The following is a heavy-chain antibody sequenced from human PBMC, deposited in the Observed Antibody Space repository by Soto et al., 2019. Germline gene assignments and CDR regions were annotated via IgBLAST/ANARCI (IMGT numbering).Heavy chain of an antibody. V-gene: IGHV1-18*01. CDR1: GYTFTSYV. CDR3: ARILGIVVVVAATELDY. J-gene: IGHJ4*02. D-gene: IGHD2-15*01. CDR2: ISAYNGNT. Sequence: ASVKVSCKASGYTFTSYVISWVRHAPGQGLEWMGWISAYNGNTNYAQKLQGRVTMTTDTSTSTAYMELRSLRSDDTAVYYCARILGIVVVVAATELDYWGQGTLVTVPS.